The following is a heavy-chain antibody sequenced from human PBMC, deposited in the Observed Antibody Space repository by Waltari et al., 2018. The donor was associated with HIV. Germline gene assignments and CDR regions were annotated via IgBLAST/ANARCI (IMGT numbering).Heavy chain of an antibody. J-gene: IGHJ6*02. CDR2: ISWNSGDI. D-gene: IGHD3-3*01. CDR3: VKDGASTIFGVLNGMDV. CDR1: GFTFHDYV. V-gene: IGHV3-9*01. Sequence: EVQLVESGGGSVQPGRSLRPSCTASGFTFHDYVLNWVRQPPGKGLEWVSGISWNSGDIAYADSVKGRFTISRDNTKNSLFLQMNSVRVEDTALYYCVKDGASTIFGVLNGMDVWGQGTTVTVSS.